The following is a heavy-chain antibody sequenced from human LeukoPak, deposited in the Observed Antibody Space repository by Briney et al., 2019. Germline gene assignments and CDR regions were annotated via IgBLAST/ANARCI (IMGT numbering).Heavy chain of an antibody. V-gene: IGHV4-59*01. Sequence: SETLSLTCTVSGGSISSYYWSWIRQPPGKGLEWIGYIYYSGSTNYNPSLKSRVTISVDTSKNQFSLKLSSVTAADMAVYYCARVIAVAGYYYYGMDVWGQGTTVTVSS. D-gene: IGHD6-19*01. CDR3: ARVIAVAGYYYYGMDV. J-gene: IGHJ6*02. CDR1: GGSISSYY. CDR2: IYYSGST.